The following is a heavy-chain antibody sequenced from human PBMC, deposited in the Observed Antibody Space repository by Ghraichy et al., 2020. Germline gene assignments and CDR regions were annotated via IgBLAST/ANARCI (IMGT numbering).Heavy chain of an antibody. V-gene: IGHV3-23*01. CDR1: GFTFANYG. CDR3: ARDPNGDYVGAFDF. J-gene: IGHJ3*01. D-gene: IGHD4-17*01. Sequence: GESLNISCAASGFTFANYGLMWVRQAPGKGLEYVSAISGSGATTYYTDSVKGRFTVSRDNSKNTLYLQMDSLRAEDTALYYCARDPNGDYVGAFDFWGQGTMVTVSS. CDR2: ISGSGATT.